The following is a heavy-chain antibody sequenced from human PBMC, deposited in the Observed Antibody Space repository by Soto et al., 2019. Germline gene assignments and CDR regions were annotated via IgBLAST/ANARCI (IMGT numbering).Heavy chain of an antibody. D-gene: IGHD2-8*01. CDR1: GGTFSSSA. CDR2: IIPIFGTA. Sequence: SVKVSCKASGGTFSSSAISWVRQAPGQGLEWMGGIIPIFGTAEYAQKFQGRVTITADESTSTDFMEVSSLRSEDTAVYYCASNGESYYYYGMDVWGQGTTVTVSS. J-gene: IGHJ6*02. V-gene: IGHV1-69*13. CDR3: ASNGESYYYYGMDV.